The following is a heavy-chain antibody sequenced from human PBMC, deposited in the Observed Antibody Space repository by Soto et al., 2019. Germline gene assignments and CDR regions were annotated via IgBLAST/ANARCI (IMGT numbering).Heavy chain of an antibody. CDR1: GSSLTSYW. D-gene: IGHD2-15*01. V-gene: IGHV5-51*01. J-gene: IGHJ4*02. Sequence: VESLNISFKGSGSSLTSYWIGWVRQMPGKGLEWMGIIYPGDSDTRYSPSFQVQVTISADKSISTAYLQWSSLKASDTAMYYCARRDCSGGSCYFNFDYWAQGTLVTVSS. CDR2: IYPGDSDT. CDR3: ARRDCSGGSCYFNFDY.